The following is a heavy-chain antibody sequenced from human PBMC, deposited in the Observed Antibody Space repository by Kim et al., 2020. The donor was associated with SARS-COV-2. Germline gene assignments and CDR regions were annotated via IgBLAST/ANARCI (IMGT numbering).Heavy chain of an antibody. D-gene: IGHD5-12*01. CDR3: ARYSGYDLEYFDY. J-gene: IGHJ4*02. V-gene: IGHV3-21*01. Sequence: YAESVKSRFTSSRDNAKNSLYLQMNSLGAEDTAVYYCARYSGYDLEYFDYWGQGTLVTVSS.